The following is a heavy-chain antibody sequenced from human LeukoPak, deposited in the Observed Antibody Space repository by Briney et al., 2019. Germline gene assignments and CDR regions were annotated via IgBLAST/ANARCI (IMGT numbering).Heavy chain of an antibody. Sequence: ASVKVSCKASGYTFTSYYMHWVRQAPGQGLEWMGLINPSGGSTSYAQKFQGRVTMTRDTSTSTVYMELSSLRSEDTAVYYCAREGVYCSSTSCHRRGMDVWGQGTTVTVSS. J-gene: IGHJ6*02. CDR1: GYTFTSYY. CDR2: INPSGGST. CDR3: AREGVYCSSTSCHRRGMDV. V-gene: IGHV1-46*01. D-gene: IGHD2-2*02.